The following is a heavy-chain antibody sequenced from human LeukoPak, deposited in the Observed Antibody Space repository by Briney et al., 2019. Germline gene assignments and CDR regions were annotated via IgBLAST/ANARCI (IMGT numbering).Heavy chain of an antibody. CDR3: ARSLTMVRAYDY. Sequence: PGGSLRLSCAASGFTFSDYYMSWIRQAPGKGLEWVSYIGSSDRTIYYADSVKGRFTISRDNSKNTVFLHMSSLRTEDTAVYYCARSLTMVRAYDYWGQGTLVTVSS. CDR2: IGSSDRTI. CDR1: GFTFSDYY. D-gene: IGHD3-10*01. J-gene: IGHJ4*02. V-gene: IGHV3-11*04.